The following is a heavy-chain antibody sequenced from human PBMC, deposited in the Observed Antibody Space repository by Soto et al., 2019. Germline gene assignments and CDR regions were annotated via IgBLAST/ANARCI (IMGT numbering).Heavy chain of an antibody. CDR1: GGSISSSSYY. CDR3: ARRSHYYDSSGYSIFDY. J-gene: IGHJ4*02. CDR2: IYYSGST. D-gene: IGHD3-22*01. V-gene: IGHV4-39*01. Sequence: QLQLQESGPGLVKPSETLSLTCTVSGGSISSSSYYWGWIRQPPGKGLEWIGSIYYSGSTYYNPSLKSRVTISVDTSKNQFSLKLSSVTAADTAVYYCARRSHYYDSSGYSIFDYWGQGTLVTVSS.